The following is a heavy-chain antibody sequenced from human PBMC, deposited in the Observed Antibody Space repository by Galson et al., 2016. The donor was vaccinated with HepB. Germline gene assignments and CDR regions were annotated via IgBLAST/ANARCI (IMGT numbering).Heavy chain of an antibody. D-gene: IGHD2-8*01. V-gene: IGHV5-51*01. J-gene: IGHJ6*04. CDR3: ARDGPHYVLRKYYVMDV. CDR1: GYSFTSYW. CDR2: IYPGDSDT. Sequence: QSGAEVKKPGESLKISCKGSGYSFTSYWIGWVRQMPGKGLEWMGIIYPGDSDTKYNPSFQGQVTISADKSITTAYLQWSSLKASDTAFYYCARDGPHYVLRKYYVMDVWGKGTTVTVSS.